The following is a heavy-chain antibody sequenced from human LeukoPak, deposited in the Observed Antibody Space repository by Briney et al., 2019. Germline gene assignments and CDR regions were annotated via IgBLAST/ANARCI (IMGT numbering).Heavy chain of an antibody. V-gene: IGHV4-34*01. CDR2: INHSGST. CDR1: GGSISSYY. CDR3: ARQRRVRGAKEVYYYYYYMDV. Sequence: SETLSLTCTVSGGSISSYYWSWIRQPPGKGLEWIGEINHSGSTNYSPSLKSRVTISVDTSKNQFSLKLSSVTAADTAVYYCARQRRVRGAKEVYYYYYYMDVWGKGTTVTISS. J-gene: IGHJ6*03. D-gene: IGHD3-10*01.